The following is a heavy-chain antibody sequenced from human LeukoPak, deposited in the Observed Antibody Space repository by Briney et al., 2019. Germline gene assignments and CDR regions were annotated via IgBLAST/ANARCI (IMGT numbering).Heavy chain of an antibody. V-gene: IGHV4-39*01. CDR1: GGSVSSSSYY. D-gene: IGHD2-8*01. CDR2: IYYSGST. CDR3: ASRQSCTNGVCYIKEYNWFDP. J-gene: IGHJ5*02. Sequence: KPSETLSLTCTVSGGSVSSSSYYWGWIRQPPGKGLEWIGSIYYSGSTYYNPSLKSRVTISVDTSKNQFSLKLSSVTAADTAVYYCASRQSCTNGVCYIKEYNWFDPWGQGTLVTVSS.